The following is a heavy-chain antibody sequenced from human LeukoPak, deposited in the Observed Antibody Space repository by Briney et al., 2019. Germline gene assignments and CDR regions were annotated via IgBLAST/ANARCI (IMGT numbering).Heavy chain of an antibody. CDR2: IKSKTDGGTT. CDR3: TTEDIVATYYYYYMDV. D-gene: IGHD5-12*01. Sequence: TGGSLRLSCAASGFTFSNAWMSWVRQAPGKGLEWVGRIKSKTDGGTTDYAAPVKGRFTISRDDSKNTLYLQMNSLKTEDTAVYYCTTEDIVATYYYYYMDVWGKGTTVTVSS. J-gene: IGHJ6*03. CDR1: GFTFSNAW. V-gene: IGHV3-15*01.